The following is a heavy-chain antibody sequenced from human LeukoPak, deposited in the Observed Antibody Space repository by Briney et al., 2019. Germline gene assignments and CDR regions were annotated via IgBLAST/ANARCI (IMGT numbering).Heavy chain of an antibody. Sequence: PGGSLRLSCAASGFTFSNAWMSWVRQAPGKGLEWVGRIKSKTVGGTTDYAAPVKGRFTISRDDSKNTLYLQMVSLKTGDTAVYYCTTSLAYCVGDCYPTRWGQGTLVTVSS. CDR2: IKSKTVGGTT. V-gene: IGHV3-15*01. D-gene: IGHD2-21*02. CDR3: TTSLAYCVGDCYPTR. CDR1: GFTFSNAW. J-gene: IGHJ4*02.